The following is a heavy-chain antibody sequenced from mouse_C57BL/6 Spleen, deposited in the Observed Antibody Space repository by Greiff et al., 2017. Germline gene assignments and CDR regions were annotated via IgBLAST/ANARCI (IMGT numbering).Heavy chain of an antibody. CDR3: ARRTGPFAY. CDR2: ISAGGSYT. Sequence: DVQLVESGGGLVKPGGSLKLSCAASGFTFSSYAMSWVRQTPEKRLEWVATISAGGSYTYYPDNVKGRFTISRDNAKNNLYLQMSHLKSEDTAMYYCARRTGPFAYWGQGTLVTVAA. D-gene: IGHD4-1*01. J-gene: IGHJ3*01. V-gene: IGHV5-4*01. CDR1: GFTFSSYA.